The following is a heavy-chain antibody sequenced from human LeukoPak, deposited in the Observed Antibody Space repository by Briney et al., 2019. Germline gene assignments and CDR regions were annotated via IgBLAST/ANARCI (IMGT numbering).Heavy chain of an antibody. CDR2: FSGSGGST. J-gene: IGHJ6*03. Sequence: PGGSLRLSCAASGFTFSSYAMSWVRQAPGKGLECISGFSGSGGSTYYADSVKGRFTISRDNSKNTLYLQMNSLRAEDTAVYYCANDYGDEGLYYMDVWGKGTTVTISS. D-gene: IGHD4-17*01. CDR1: GFTFSSYA. CDR3: ANDYGDEGLYYMDV. V-gene: IGHV3-23*01.